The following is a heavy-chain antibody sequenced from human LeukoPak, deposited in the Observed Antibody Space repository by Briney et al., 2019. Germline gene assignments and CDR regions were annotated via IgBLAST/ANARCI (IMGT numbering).Heavy chain of an antibody. D-gene: IGHD6-13*01. CDR1: GGSISSSSYY. V-gene: IGHV4-39*02. CDR3: ATDPCSSSWYQSLCYFDY. Sequence: SETLSLTCTVSGGSISSSSYYWGWIRQPPGKGLEWIGSIYYSGSTYYNPSLKSRVTISVDTSKNQFSLKLSSVTAADTAVYYCATDPCSSSWYQSLCYFDYWGQGTLVTVSS. J-gene: IGHJ4*02. CDR2: IYYSGST.